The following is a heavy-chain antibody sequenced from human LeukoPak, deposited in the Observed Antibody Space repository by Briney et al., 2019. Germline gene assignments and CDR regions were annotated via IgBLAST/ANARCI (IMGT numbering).Heavy chain of an antibody. J-gene: IGHJ4*02. V-gene: IGHV3-11*05. CDR1: GFTFSDYY. CDR3: GRGVGSCYYPTHDY. CDR2: ISSTSSHT. D-gene: IGHD3-22*01. Sequence: GGSLRLSCAASGFTFSDYYMSWIRQAPGKGLEWVSYISSTSSHTNYAHSVKGRFTISRDNAKNSLYLQMNSLRAEDTAVYYRGRGVGSCYYPTHDYWGQGTLVTVSS.